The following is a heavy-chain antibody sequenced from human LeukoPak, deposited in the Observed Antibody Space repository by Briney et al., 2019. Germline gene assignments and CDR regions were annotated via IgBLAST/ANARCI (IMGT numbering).Heavy chain of an antibody. Sequence: GGSLRLSCAASGFTFSSYAMSWVRQAPGKGLEWVLSISSSGGSTYYADSVKGRFTISRDTSKNTLYLQMNSLRPEDTAVYYCARDAKQLPYWGQGTLVTVSS. V-gene: IGHV3-23*01. CDR1: GFTFSSYA. J-gene: IGHJ4*02. CDR2: ISSSGGST. D-gene: IGHD5-24*01. CDR3: ARDAKQLPY.